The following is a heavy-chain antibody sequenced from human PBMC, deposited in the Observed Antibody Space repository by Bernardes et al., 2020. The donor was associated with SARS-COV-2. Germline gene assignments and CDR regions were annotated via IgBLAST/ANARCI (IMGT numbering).Heavy chain of an antibody. D-gene: IGHD4-17*01. J-gene: IGHJ4*02. Sequence: SETLSLTCTVSGGSISSRGYYWGWIRQPPGKGLEWLATIYYSGSSYSNPSLRSRVTISMDTSRNQFSLKLNSVTAADTAVYYCASVIPPAGWAPYYGDSPQWGQGTLVTVSS. V-gene: IGHV4-39*01. CDR1: GGSISSRGYY. CDR2: IYYSGSS. CDR3: ASVIPPAGWAPYYGDSPQ.